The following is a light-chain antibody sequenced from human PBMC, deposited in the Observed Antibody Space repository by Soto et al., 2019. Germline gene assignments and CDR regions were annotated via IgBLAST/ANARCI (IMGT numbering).Light chain of an antibody. CDR2: GAS. V-gene: IGKV3D-20*02. CDR3: QPRRD. CDR1: QRVSARH. J-gene: IGKJ5*01. Sequence: ILLPQSPCTLSLSPGDRATLPCRASQRVSARHLAWYHQKPGQAPRPVSFGASDRATGIAERFSGSGFATDFTLPISSLEPEDFAVYYCQPRRDFGQGTRLEIK.